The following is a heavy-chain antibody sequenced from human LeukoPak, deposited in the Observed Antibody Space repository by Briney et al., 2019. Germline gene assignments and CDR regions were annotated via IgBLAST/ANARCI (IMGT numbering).Heavy chain of an antibody. D-gene: IGHD2-21*02. Sequence: ASVTVSCKASGYTFTVYYMHWVRQAPGQGLEWMGWINLYSGGTNYAQKFQGRVTMTRDTSISTAYMELDRLGSDDTAVYYCARVAGGDWYYFDLWGQGSLVTVSS. CDR3: ARVAGGDWYYFDL. CDR1: GYTFTVYY. V-gene: IGHV1-2*02. J-gene: IGHJ4*02. CDR2: INLYSGGT.